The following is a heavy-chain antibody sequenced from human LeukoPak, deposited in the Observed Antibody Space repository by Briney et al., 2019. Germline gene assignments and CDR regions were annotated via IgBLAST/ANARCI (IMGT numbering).Heavy chain of an antibody. CDR1: GFTFSTYG. Sequence: PGRSLRLSCAASGFTFSTYGMHWVRQTPGKGLEWVAVMWYDGSNKYYADSVKGRFTISRDNSKNTLDLQMNSLRVEDTAVYYCARDGYCGSKRGFYFDSWGQGTLVTVSS. J-gene: IGHJ4*02. V-gene: IGHV3-33*01. CDR3: ARDGYCGSKRGFYFDS. CDR2: MWYDGSNK. D-gene: IGHD5-12*01.